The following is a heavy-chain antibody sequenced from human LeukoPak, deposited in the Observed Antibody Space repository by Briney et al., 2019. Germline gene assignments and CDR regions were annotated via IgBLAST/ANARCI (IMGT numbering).Heavy chain of an antibody. CDR2: FSRDGTNR. CDR1: GFAFSNSA. J-gene: IGHJ4*02. V-gene: IGHV3-30*10. D-gene: IGHD5-12*01. Sequence: GRSLRLSCAASGFAFSNSAMHWVRQAPGKGLEWVAVFSRDGTNRYYRDSVKGRFTISRDNSKNTLYLQMNSLRIEDTAIYYCATGKLDASGYDFMLPFWGQGTLVSVSS. CDR3: ATGKLDASGYDFMLPF.